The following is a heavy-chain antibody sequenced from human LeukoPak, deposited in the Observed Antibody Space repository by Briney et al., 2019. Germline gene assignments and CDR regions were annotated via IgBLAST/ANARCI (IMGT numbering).Heavy chain of an antibody. CDR3: ARDHSSSSLQVAYYYYMDV. J-gene: IGHJ6*03. D-gene: IGHD6-6*01. V-gene: IGHV3-48*04. CDR1: GFTFSSYS. Sequence: GGSLRLSCAASGFTFSSYSMNWVRQAPGKGLEWVSYISSSSSTIYYADSVKGRFTISRDNAKNSLYLQMNSLRAEDTAVYYCARDHSSSSLQVAYYYYMDVWGKGTTVTVSS. CDR2: ISSSSSTI.